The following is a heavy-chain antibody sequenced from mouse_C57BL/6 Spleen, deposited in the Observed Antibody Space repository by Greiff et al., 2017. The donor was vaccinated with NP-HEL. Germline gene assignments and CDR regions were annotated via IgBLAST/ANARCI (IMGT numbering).Heavy chain of an antibody. D-gene: IGHD2-4*01. CDR3: ARSRGPIYYDYDYFDY. CDR1: GYTFTSYW. V-gene: IGHV1-53*01. J-gene: IGHJ2*01. CDR2: INPSNGGT. Sequence: QVQLQQPGTELVKPGASVKLSCKASGYTFTSYWMHWVKQRPGQGLEWIGNINPSNGGTNYNEKFKSKATLTVDKSSSTAYMQLSSLTSEDSAVYYCARSRGPIYYDYDYFDYWGQGTTLTVSS.